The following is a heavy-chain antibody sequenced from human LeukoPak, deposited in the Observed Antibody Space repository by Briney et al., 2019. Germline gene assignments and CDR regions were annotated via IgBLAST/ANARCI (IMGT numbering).Heavy chain of an antibody. V-gene: IGHV1-3*01. J-gene: IGHJ5*02. CDR2: INGDNGNT. Sequence: ASVKVSCKPFGYRFTENALHWVRQAPGQRLEWMGWINGDNGNTKYSQKFQGRVTITRDTSTYTAYMELRSLSSADTAVYFCARAPYDILTGYSLNWFDPWGQGTLVTVSS. D-gene: IGHD3-9*01. CDR3: ARAPYDILTGYSLNWFDP. CDR1: GYRFTENA.